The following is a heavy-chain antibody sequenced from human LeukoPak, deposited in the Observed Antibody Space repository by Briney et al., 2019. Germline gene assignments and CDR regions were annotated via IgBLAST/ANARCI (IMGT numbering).Heavy chain of an antibody. CDR1: GFTFSSYS. CDR2: ISSSSSYI. D-gene: IGHD3-10*01. J-gene: IGHJ6*03. Sequence: GGSLRLSCAASGFTFSSYSMNWVRQAPGKGLEWVSSISSSSSYIYYADSVKGRFTISRDNAKNSLYLQMNSLRAEDTAVYYCARAPQGVGDYYYYMDVWGKGTTVTVSS. V-gene: IGHV3-21*01. CDR3: ARAPQGVGDYYYYMDV.